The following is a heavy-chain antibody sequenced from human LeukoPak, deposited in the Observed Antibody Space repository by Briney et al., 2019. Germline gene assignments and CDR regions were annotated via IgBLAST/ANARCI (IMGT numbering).Heavy chain of an antibody. Sequence: KPGGSLRLSCAASRFTFNNAWMNWVRQAPGKGLEWVGRIKSKADGETTDYVAPVKGRFTISRDDSNNMVYLQMNSLKIEDTAVSYCAIDEPNYAPYDFDYWGQGSLVTVSS. J-gene: IGHJ4*02. V-gene: IGHV3-15*01. CDR2: IKSKADGETT. D-gene: IGHD4/OR15-4a*01. CDR3: AIDEPNYAPYDFDY. CDR1: RFTFNNAW.